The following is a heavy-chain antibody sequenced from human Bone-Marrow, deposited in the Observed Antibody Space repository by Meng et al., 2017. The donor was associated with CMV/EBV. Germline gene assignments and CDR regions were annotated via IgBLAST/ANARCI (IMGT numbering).Heavy chain of an antibody. CDR3: ALQSYNY. J-gene: IGHJ4*02. Sequence: GSLSLSCTVSGGSISSSSYYWGWIRQPPGKGLEWIGSIYYSGSTYYNPSLKSRVTISVDTSKNQFSLKLSSVTAADTAVYYCALQSYNYWGQGTLVTVSS. CDR2: IYYSGST. V-gene: IGHV4-39*01. D-gene: IGHD3-10*01. CDR1: GGSISSSSYY.